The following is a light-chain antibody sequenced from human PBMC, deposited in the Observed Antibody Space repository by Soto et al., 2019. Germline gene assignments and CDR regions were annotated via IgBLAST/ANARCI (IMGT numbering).Light chain of an antibody. CDR1: SSDVGGYNY. CDR2: EVS. Sequence: QSVLTQPPSASGSPGQSVTISCTGTSSDVGGYNYVSWYQQHPGKAPKLMIYEVSKRPSGVPDRFSGSKSGNTASLTVSGLQAEDESDYYWSSYAGSNNPPFVFVTGTMVTVL. CDR3: SSYAGSNNPPFV. J-gene: IGLJ1*01. V-gene: IGLV2-8*01.